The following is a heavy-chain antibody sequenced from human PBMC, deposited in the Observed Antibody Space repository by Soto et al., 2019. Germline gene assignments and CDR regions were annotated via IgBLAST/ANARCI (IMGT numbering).Heavy chain of an antibody. V-gene: IGHV1-46*03. J-gene: IGHJ4*02. D-gene: IGHD3-10*01. CDR1: GYTFTSYY. Sequence: GASVKVSCKASGYTFTSYYMHWVRQAPGQGLEWMGIINPSGGSTSYAQKFQGRVTMTRDTSTSTVYMELSSLRSEDTAVYYCARAVSADYYGSGRPYYWGQGTLVTVSS. CDR2: INPSGGST. CDR3: ARAVSADYYGSGRPYY.